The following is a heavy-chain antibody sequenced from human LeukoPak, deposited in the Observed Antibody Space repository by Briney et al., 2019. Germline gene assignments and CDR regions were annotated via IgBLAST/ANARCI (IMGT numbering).Heavy chain of an antibody. Sequence: KPSETLSLTCTVSGGSVNSYYWTWIRQPAGKGLEWIGRIFGSGSSRYSPSLKDRVTMSIDTSKHQIFLRLHSVTAADTAVYFCARDTPHPRGNFFESWGQGTLVTVSS. J-gene: IGHJ4*02. V-gene: IGHV4-4*07. CDR1: GGSVNSYY. CDR2: IFGSGSS. CDR3: ARDTPHPRGNFFES.